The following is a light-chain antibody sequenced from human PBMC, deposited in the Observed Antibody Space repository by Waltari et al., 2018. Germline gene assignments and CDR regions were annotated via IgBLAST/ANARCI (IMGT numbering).Light chain of an antibody. CDR1: QSLTVNY. J-gene: IGKJ1*01. Sequence: EIVLTQSPDILSLSPGDTATLSCRASQSLTVNYLAWYQQKPGQAPRLLIYAASSRATGVPDRFSGSGSGEHFTLAISRLEPEDFAVYYCQQFESAPRTFGQGTKVEIK. CDR3: QQFESAPRT. V-gene: IGKV3-20*01. CDR2: AAS.